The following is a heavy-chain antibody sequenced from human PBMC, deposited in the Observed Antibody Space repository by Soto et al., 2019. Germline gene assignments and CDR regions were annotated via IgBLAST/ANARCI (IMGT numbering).Heavy chain of an antibody. Sequence: PGGSLRLSCAASGFTVSSNYMSWVRQAPGKGLEWVSVIYSGGSTYYADSVKGRFTISRDNSKNTLYLQMNSLRAEDTAVYYCARGYCSSTSCYLAPYYYYYLDVWGKGTTVTVSS. V-gene: IGHV3-66*01. D-gene: IGHD2-2*01. J-gene: IGHJ6*03. CDR3: ARGYCSSTSCYLAPYYYYYLDV. CDR1: GFTVSSNY. CDR2: IYSGGST.